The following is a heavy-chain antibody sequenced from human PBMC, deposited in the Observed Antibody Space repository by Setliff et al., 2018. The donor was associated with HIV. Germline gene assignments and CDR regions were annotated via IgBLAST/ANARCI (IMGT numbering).Heavy chain of an antibody. D-gene: IGHD3-16*01. CDR3: AREHVGWGSPPGWFDP. J-gene: IGHJ5*02. V-gene: IGHV1-3*01. CDR2: INAGNGNT. Sequence: ASVKVSCKASGYTFTSYAMHWVRQAPGQRLEWMGWINAGNGNTKYSQKFQGRVTITADETTSTAYMELSSVTAADTAVYYCAREHVGWGSPPGWFDPWGQGTLVTVSS. CDR1: GYTFTSYA.